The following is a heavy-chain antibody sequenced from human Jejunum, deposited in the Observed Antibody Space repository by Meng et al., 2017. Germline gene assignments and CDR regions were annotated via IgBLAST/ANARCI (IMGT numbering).Heavy chain of an antibody. V-gene: IGHV3-66*02. CDR1: GFTVSQNY. Sequence: GESLKISCAASGFTVSQNYMTWVHQAPGKGLEWVSVIYTGGDAYYADSVKGRFTFSRDNSRNMVYLQLNSLRPEDTAVYYCARSAYSWGQGTLVTVSS. CDR2: IYTGGDA. CDR3: ARSAYS. J-gene: IGHJ4*02.